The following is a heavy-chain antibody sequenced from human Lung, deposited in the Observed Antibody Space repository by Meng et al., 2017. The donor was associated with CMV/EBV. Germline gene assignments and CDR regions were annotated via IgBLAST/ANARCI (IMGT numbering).Heavy chain of an antibody. CDR2: ISGSNGNI. Sequence: GGSXRLXXAASGFPFRTNSMNWVRQAPGKGLEWVSYISGSNGNIYYADSVKGRFTISRDNTKKSLFLQMNSLRVEDTAVYYCARGPTDYYALDVWGQGTTVXVSS. J-gene: IGHJ6*02. CDR1: GFPFRTNS. CDR3: ARGPTDYYALDV. D-gene: IGHD4-11*01. V-gene: IGHV3-48*04.